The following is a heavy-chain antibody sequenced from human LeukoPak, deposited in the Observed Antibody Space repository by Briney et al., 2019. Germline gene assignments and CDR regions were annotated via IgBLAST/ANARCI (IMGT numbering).Heavy chain of an antibody. Sequence: GGSLRLSCAASGFTFSNYGMHWVRQAPGKGLEWVADIWYDGSNKYYADSVKGRFTISRDNSKNTLYLQMNSLRAEDTAVYYCAREPYGDYRGFDYWGQGTLVTVSS. CDR3: AREPYGDYRGFDY. CDR1: GFTFSNYG. CDR2: IWYDGSNK. V-gene: IGHV3-33*01. D-gene: IGHD4-17*01. J-gene: IGHJ4*02.